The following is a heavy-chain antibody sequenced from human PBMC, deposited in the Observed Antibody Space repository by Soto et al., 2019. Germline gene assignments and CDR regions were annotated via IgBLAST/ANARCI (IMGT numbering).Heavy chain of an antibody. Sequence: GESLKISCKGSGYSFTSYWIGWVRQMPGKGLEWMGIIYPGDSDTRYSPAFQGQVTTSADKSISTAYLQWRSLKASDTAMYYCARGRAAAGTNRKPYYFDYWGQGTLVTVSS. CDR2: IYPGDSDT. D-gene: IGHD6-13*01. V-gene: IGHV5-51*01. J-gene: IGHJ4*02. CDR3: ARGRAAAGTNRKPYYFDY. CDR1: GYSFTSYW.